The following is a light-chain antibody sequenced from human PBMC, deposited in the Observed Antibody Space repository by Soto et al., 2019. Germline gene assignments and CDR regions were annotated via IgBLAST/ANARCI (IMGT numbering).Light chain of an antibody. J-gene: IGLJ1*01. CDR1: NSYVCLYYF. CDR3: ISYTSDDVRYV. V-gene: IGLV2-14*01. Sequence: QSSLTHPASVSRTPGHSITISFTGNNSYVCLYYFFSWHQHHPGRAPKLIVSEVSHRPSGISNRFSGSKSGNTASLTISGLQSEDAADYYCISYTSDDVRYVFGTGTKVPVL. CDR2: EVS.